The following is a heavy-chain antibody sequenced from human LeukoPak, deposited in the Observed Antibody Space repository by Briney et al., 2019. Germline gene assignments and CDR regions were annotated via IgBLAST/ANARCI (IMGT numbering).Heavy chain of an antibody. CDR3: AKGYYDYVWGSYYFDY. D-gene: IGHD3-16*01. Sequence: GGSLRLSCAASGFTFSSYAMSWVRLAPGKGLEWVSAINGSGGSTYYADSVKGRFTISRDNSKNTLYLQVNSLRAEDTAVYYCAKGYYDYVWGSYYFDYWGQGTLVTVSS. V-gene: IGHV3-23*01. J-gene: IGHJ4*02. CDR1: GFTFSSYA. CDR2: INGSGGST.